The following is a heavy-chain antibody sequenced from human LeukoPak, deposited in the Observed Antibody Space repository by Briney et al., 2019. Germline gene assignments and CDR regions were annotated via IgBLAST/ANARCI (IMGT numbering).Heavy chain of an antibody. CDR1: GGSTSRHY. CDR3: ARASAGAIFYYGMDV. CDR2: IYNSGSI. V-gene: IGHV4-59*11. Sequence: SETLSLTCTVSGGSTSRHYWSWIRQPPGKELEWIGCIYNSGSIRYNPSLTSRVTISEDTSKNQFSLRLNSVAAADTAVYFCARASAGAIFYYGMDVWGQGTTVTVSS. D-gene: IGHD3-9*01. J-gene: IGHJ6*02.